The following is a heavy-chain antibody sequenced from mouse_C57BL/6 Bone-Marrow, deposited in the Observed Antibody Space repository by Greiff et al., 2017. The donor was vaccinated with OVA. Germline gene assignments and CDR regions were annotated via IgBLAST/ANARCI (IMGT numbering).Heavy chain of an antibody. CDR3: ARDDGYFFEY. Sequence: VQGVESGAEVVRPGASVKLSCKASGYTFTDHYINWVKQRPGQGLEWIARIYPGSGNTYYNEKFKGKATLTAEKSSNTAYMQRSSLTSEDSAVYFCARDDGYFFEYRGQGTTLTVSP. CDR2: IYPGSGNT. V-gene: IGHV1-76*01. J-gene: IGHJ2*01. CDR1: GYTFTDHY. D-gene: IGHD2-3*01.